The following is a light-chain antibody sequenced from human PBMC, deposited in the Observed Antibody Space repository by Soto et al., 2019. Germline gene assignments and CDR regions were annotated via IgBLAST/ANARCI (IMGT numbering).Light chain of an antibody. CDR1: QGSIDY. J-gene: IGKJ1*01. CDR3: QKYDTVPQT. CDR2: AAS. Sequence: DIPMTQSPSSLSASVGDTVSITCRASQGSIDYLAWYQQRPGKAPRLLIYAASTLHTGVPSRFSGSGAGTDFTLKISSLQPKDVGTYYCQKYDTVPQTFGPGTRVEI. V-gene: IGKV1-27*01.